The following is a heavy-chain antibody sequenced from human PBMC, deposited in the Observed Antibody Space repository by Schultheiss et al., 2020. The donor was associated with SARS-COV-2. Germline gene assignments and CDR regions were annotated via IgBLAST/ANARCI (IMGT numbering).Heavy chain of an antibody. CDR1: GFTFSSHV. V-gene: IGHV3-23*01. D-gene: IGHD2-2*01. CDR2: ITSGGST. Sequence: GGSLRLSCAASGFTFSSHVMSWVRQTPGKGLEWVSSITSGGSTYYAASVNGRFTISRDNSKNTLYLQMNSLRAEDTAVYYCAKVGVCSSTSCYFGNFNYWGQGTLVTVSS. CDR3: AKVGVCSSTSCYFGNFNY. J-gene: IGHJ4*02.